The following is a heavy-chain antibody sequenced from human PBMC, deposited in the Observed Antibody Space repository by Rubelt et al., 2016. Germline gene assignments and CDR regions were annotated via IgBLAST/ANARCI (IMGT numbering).Heavy chain of an antibody. J-gene: IGHJ1*01. D-gene: IGHD4-17*01. CDR3: AKPARLDYGINAEYFQH. Sequence: QVQLVESGGGVVQPGGSLRLSCAASGFTFSSYGMHWVRQAPGKGLEWVAFIRYDGSNTYYADSGKGLFTISRDNSKNTLYLQMNSLRAEDAAVYYCAKPARLDYGINAEYFQHWGQGTLVTVSS. CDR2: IRYDGSNT. V-gene: IGHV3-30*02. CDR1: GFTFSSYG.